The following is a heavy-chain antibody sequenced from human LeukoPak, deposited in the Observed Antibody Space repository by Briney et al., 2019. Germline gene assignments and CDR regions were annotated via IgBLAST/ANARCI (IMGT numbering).Heavy chain of an antibody. CDR1: GGTFSSYA. J-gene: IGHJ5*02. CDR3: ARGSINYYDSSGAFDP. D-gene: IGHD3-22*01. CDR2: IIPIFGTA. V-gene: IGHV1-69*01. Sequence: SVKVSCKASGGTFSSYAISWVRQAPGQGLEWMGGIIPIFGTANYAQKFQGRVTITADESTSTAYMELSSLRSEDTAVYYCARGSINYYDSSGAFDPWGQGTLVTVSS.